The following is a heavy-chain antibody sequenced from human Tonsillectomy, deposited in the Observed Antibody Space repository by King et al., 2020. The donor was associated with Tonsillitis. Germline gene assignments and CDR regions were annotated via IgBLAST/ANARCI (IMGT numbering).Heavy chain of an antibody. Sequence: QLQESGPGLVKPSATLSLTCTVSGGSTSSSSYYCGWIRQPPGKGLEWIGSIYYSGTTYNNPSLNSRVTISVDTAKNQFSLKLSSVTAADTAVYYCVRHSSGWYETSFDHWGQGTLVTVSS. CDR3: VRHSSGWYETSFDH. CDR2: IYYSGTT. J-gene: IGHJ4*02. V-gene: IGHV4-39*01. CDR1: GGSTSSSSYY. D-gene: IGHD6-19*01.